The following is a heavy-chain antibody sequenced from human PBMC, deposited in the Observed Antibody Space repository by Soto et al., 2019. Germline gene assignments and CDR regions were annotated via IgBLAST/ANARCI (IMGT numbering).Heavy chain of an antibody. CDR3: ANGRDYVWGNH. CDR1: GFTFSSYG. J-gene: IGHJ5*02. CDR2: ISYDGSNK. V-gene: IGHV3-30*18. Sequence: GGSLRLSCAASGFTFSSYGMHWVRQAPGKGLEWVAVISYDGSNKYYADSVKGRFTISRDNSKNTLYPQMNSLRAEDTAVYYCANGRDYVWGNHWGQGTLVTVSS. D-gene: IGHD3-16*01.